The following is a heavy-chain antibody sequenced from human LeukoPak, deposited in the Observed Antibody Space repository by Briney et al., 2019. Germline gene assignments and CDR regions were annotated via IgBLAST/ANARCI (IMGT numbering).Heavy chain of an antibody. V-gene: IGHV4-59*01. J-gene: IGHJ4*02. D-gene: IGHD4-23*01. CDR3: ARGSVGLDY. CDR1: GGSISSYY. CDR2: IYYSGGT. Sequence: SETLSLTYTVSGGSISSYYWSWIRQPPGKGLEWIGYIYYSGGTNYNPSLKSRVTISVDTSKNQFSLKLSSVTAADTAVYYCARGSVGLDYWGQGTLVTVSS.